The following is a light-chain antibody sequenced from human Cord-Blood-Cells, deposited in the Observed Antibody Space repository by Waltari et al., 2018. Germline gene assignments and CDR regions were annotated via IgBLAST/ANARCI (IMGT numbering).Light chain of an antibody. V-gene: IGLV2-11*01. CDR1: SSDVGGYNY. CDR3: CSYAGSYTFWV. CDR2: DFS. Sequence: QSALTQPRSVSGSPGQSVTISCTGTSSDVGGYNYVSWYQQHPGKAPKLMIYDFSNRPSGVPDRFSGSKSGNPASLTISGLQAEDEADYYCCSYAGSYTFWVFGGGTKLTVL. J-gene: IGLJ3*02.